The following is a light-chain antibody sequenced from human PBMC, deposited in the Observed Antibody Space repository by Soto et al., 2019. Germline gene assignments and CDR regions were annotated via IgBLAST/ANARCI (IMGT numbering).Light chain of an antibody. CDR1: QSLSTN. J-gene: IGKJ5*01. V-gene: IGKV1-33*01. Sequence: EIQMTQSPSSLSASPGDRATLTCRASQSLSTNLDWYQQKPGQAPKLLIYDASAMESGVPARFSGSGSGTHFTLTISSLQPEDIAVYYCQQYGNLPFTFGQGTRLEI. CDR2: DAS. CDR3: QQYGNLPFT.